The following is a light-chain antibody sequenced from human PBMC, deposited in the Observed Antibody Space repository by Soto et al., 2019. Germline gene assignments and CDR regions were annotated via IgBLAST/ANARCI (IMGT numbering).Light chain of an antibody. CDR2: DVT. J-gene: IGLJ2*01. CDR3: SSYTSSRSVV. Sequence: QSALTQPASVSGSPGQSLTISCTGTSSDIGDYNYVSWYQQHPGKAPKLVIYDVTNRPSGVSNRFSGSKSGNTASLAISGVRAEDEADYYCSSYTSSRSVVFGGGTKLTVL. CDR1: SSDIGDYNY. V-gene: IGLV2-14*03.